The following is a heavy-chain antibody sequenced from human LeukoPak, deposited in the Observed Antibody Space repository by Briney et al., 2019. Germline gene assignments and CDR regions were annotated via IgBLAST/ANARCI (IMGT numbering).Heavy chain of an antibody. V-gene: IGHV1-24*01. D-gene: IGHD5-18*01. Sequence: ASVKVSCKVSGYTFTEFSMHWVRQAPGKGLEWMGGINTEDGETIYAQKFKGRVTMSEDTSTDTAYMELSSLKSEDTAVYYCATGRPLLATAIFYYDYDMDVWGQGTTVTVSS. J-gene: IGHJ6*02. CDR3: ATGRPLLATAIFYYDYDMDV. CDR2: INTEDGET. CDR1: GYTFTEFS.